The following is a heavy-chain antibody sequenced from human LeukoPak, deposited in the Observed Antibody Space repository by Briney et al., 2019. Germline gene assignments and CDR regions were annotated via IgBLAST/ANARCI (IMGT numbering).Heavy chain of an antibody. CDR2: IYTSGST. D-gene: IGHD3-16*02. J-gene: IGHJ2*01. CDR1: GGSISSYY. V-gene: IGHV4-4*07. CDR3: ARDAPDKDTRGYHPYGYFDL. Sequence: SETLSLTCTVSGGSISSYYWSWIRQPAGKGLEWIERIYTSGSTNYNPSLKSRVTMSVDTSKNQFSLKMSSVTAADTAVYYCARDAPDKDTRGYHPYGYFDLWGRRTLVPLS.